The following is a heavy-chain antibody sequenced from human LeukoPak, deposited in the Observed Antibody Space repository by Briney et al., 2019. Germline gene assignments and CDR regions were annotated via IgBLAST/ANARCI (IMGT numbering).Heavy chain of an antibody. Sequence: SETLSLTCTVSGGSISSYYWSWIRQPPGKGLEWIGYINYSGSTNYNPSLKSRVTISVDTSKNQFSLKLSSVTAADTAVYYCARGVVVAATHFDYWGQGTLVTVSS. J-gene: IGHJ4*02. CDR1: GGSISSYY. CDR2: INYSGST. CDR3: ARGVVVAATHFDY. V-gene: IGHV4-59*01. D-gene: IGHD2-15*01.